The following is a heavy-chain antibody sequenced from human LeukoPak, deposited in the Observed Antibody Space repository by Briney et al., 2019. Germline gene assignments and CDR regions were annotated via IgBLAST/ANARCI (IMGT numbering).Heavy chain of an antibody. CDR2: IKSKTDGGTT. CDR3: TTEAYYYDSSGYEY. V-gene: IGHV3-15*01. CDR1: GFTFSNAW. D-gene: IGHD3-22*01. Sequence: GGSLRLSCAASGFTFSNAWMSWVRQAPGKGLEWVGRIKSKTDGGTTDYAAPVKGRFTISRDDSKNTLYLQMNSLKTEDTAVYYCTTEAYYYDSSGYEYWGQGTLVTVSS. J-gene: IGHJ4*02.